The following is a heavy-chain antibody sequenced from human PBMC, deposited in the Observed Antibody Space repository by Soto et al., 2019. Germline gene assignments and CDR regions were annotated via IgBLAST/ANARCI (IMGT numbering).Heavy chain of an antibody. D-gene: IGHD3-22*01. Sequence: PVGSLRLSCAASGFTFNSYSMNWVRQALGKEMEWVSYISSSSSTIYYADSVKGRFTISRDNAKNSLYLQMNSLRDEDTAVYYCARSTYYYDRRNAYFDYWGQGTLVTVSS. CDR1: GFTFNSYS. CDR2: ISSSSSTI. CDR3: ARSTYYYDRRNAYFDY. J-gene: IGHJ4*02. V-gene: IGHV3-48*02.